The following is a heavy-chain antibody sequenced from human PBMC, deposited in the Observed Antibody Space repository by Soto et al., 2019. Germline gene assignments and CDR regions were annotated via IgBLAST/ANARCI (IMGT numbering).Heavy chain of an antibody. CDR1: GFTFSSYS. D-gene: IGHD1-26*01. CDR3: AREIAATGFDY. J-gene: IGHJ4*02. CDR2: ISSSSSYI. Sequence: EVQLVESGGGLVKPGGSLRLSCAASGFTFSSYSMNWVRQAPGKGLEWVSSISSSSSYIYYADSVKGRFTISRDNDMNSLYLQMNSLRAEDTAVYYCAREIAATGFDYWGQGTLVTVSS. V-gene: IGHV3-21*01.